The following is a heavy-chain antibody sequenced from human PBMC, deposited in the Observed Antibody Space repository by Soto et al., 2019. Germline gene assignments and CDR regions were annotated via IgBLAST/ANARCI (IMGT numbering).Heavy chain of an antibody. CDR3: ARGELEPTSIFDI. D-gene: IGHD1-1*01. CDR1: GGSISSYY. CDR2: IYYSGST. Sequence: TSETLSLTCTVSGGSISSYYWSWIRQPPGKGLEWIGYIYYSGSTNYNPSLKSRVTISVDTSKNQFSLKLSSVTAADTAVYYCARGELEPTSIFDIWGQGTMVTVSS. V-gene: IGHV4-59*01. J-gene: IGHJ3*02.